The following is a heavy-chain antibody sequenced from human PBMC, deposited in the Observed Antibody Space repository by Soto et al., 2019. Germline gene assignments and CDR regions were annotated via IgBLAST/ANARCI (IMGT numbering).Heavy chain of an antibody. Sequence: QVQLVESGGGVVQPGRSLRLSCAASGFTFSSYAMHWVRQAPGKGLEWVAVISYDGSNKYYADSVKGRFTISRDNSKNKLYLQMNSLSAEDAAVYYCASTYGGKSGAFDIWGQGTMVTVS. CDR2: ISYDGSNK. CDR1: GFTFSSYA. D-gene: IGHD4-17*01. J-gene: IGHJ3*02. V-gene: IGHV3-30-3*01. CDR3: ASTYGGKSGAFDI.